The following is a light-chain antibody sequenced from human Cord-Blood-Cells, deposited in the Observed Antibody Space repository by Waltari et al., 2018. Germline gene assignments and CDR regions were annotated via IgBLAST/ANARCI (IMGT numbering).Light chain of an antibody. J-gene: IGLJ2*01. CDR3: SSYTSSSTVV. CDR1: RSDVGGYNY. CDR2: DVS. V-gene: IGLV2-14*01. Sequence: QSALTQPASVYGSPGQSITIPCTGTRSDVGGYNYVSWYQQHPGKAPNLMIYDVSKRPSGVSNRFSGSKSGNTASLTISGLQAEDEADYYCSSYTSSSTVVFGGGTKLTVL.